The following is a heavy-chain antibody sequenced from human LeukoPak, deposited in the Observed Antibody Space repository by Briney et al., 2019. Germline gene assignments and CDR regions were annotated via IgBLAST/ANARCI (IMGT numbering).Heavy chain of an antibody. Sequence: GGSLRLSCAASGFTFSKAWMSWVRQAPGKGLEWVGQIKSKTDGGTTDYAAPVKGRFTISRDDSKNSLYLLMNSLKTEDTAAYYCTTEDYGDYVPDYWGQGTLVTVSS. CDR2: IKSKTDGGTT. CDR3: TTEDYGDYVPDY. V-gene: IGHV3-15*01. D-gene: IGHD4-17*01. CDR1: GFTFSKAW. J-gene: IGHJ4*02.